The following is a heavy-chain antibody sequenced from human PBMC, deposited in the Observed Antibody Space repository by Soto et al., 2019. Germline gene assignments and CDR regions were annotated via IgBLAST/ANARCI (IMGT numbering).Heavy chain of an antibody. J-gene: IGHJ1*01. CDR2: IIPIFGTA. CDR3: ARDPSMGGSGYLVY. V-gene: IGHV1-69*01. Sequence: QVQLVQSGAEVKKPGSSVKVSCQASGGTFSSYAISWVRQAPGQGLEWMGGIIPIFGTANYAQKFQGRVTITADESTSTAYMELSSLRSEDTAVYYCARDPSMGGSGYLVYWGQGTLVTVSS. CDR1: GGTFSSYA. D-gene: IGHD3-22*01.